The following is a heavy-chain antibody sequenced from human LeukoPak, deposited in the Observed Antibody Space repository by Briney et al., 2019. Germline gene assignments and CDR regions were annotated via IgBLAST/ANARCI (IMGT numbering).Heavy chain of an antibody. J-gene: IGHJ6*01. V-gene: IGHV4-34*01. CDR1: GGSFSGYY. D-gene: IGHD6-6*01. CDR3: ARGSIAARPWYYYGMDV. Sequence: PSETLSLTCAVYGGSFSGYYWSWIRQPPGKGLECILEINHSGITNDNPSLTSRVTISVDTSKNQFSLKLSSVTAGETAVYYCARGSIAARPWYYYGMDVWGQGTTVTVSS. CDR2: INHSGIT.